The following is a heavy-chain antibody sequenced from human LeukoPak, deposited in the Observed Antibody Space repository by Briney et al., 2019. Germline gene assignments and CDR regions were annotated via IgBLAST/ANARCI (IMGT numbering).Heavy chain of an antibody. J-gene: IGHJ4*02. Sequence: ASVKVSCKASGYTFTSYDINWVRQATGQGLEWMGWMNPNSGNTGNAQKFQGRVTITADESTSTAYMELSSLRSEDTAVYYCARAADSRGYYNHDYWGKGPLATVSS. CDR3: ARAADSRGYYNHDY. CDR1: GYTFTSYD. V-gene: IGHV1-8*03. CDR2: MNPNSGNT. D-gene: IGHD3-22*01.